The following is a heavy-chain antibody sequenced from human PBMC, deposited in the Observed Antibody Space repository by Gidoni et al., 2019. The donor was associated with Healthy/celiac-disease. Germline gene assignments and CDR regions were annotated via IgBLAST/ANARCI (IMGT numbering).Heavy chain of an antibody. Sequence: EVQLVESGGVVVLPGGSLRLSCAASGFTFDDYSMHWVRQAPGKGLEWVSLISGDGGSTYYADSVKGRFTISRDNSKNSLDLQMNSLRTEDTALYYCAKAVSGGADYYYYGMDVWGQGTTVTVSS. CDR1: GFTFDDYS. CDR2: ISGDGGST. V-gene: IGHV3-43*01. J-gene: IGHJ6*02. D-gene: IGHD2-15*01. CDR3: AKAVSGGADYYYYGMDV.